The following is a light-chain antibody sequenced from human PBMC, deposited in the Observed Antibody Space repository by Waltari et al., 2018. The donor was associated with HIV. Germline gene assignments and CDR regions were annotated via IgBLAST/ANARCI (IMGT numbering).Light chain of an antibody. J-gene: IGLJ2*01. CDR3: SSYTSSTILA. CDR1: SSDVGGYNY. V-gene: IGLV2-14*01. Sequence: QSALTQPASVSGSPGQSITISCTGTSSDVGGYNYVSWYQQHPGKAPKRMIYEVSNRPSGFSDRVSGSKSGNTASLTISGLQAADEGDYYCSSYTSSTILAFGEGTKLTVL. CDR2: EVS.